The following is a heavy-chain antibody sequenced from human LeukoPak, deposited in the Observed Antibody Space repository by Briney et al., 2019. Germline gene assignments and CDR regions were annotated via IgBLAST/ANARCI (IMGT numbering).Heavy chain of an antibody. CDR3: ATYYYDSSGYYRAGYYFDY. Sequence: PSVSVSYKASVGSFTMYAISGVPQAPGQGREWRVGIIPIFGIANYAQKSQGRVTITADKSTSTAYMELSSLRSEDTAVYYCATYYYDSSGYYRAGYYFDYWGQGTLVTVSS. D-gene: IGHD3-22*01. J-gene: IGHJ4*02. CDR2: IIPIFGIA. V-gene: IGHV1-69*10. CDR1: VGSFTMYA.